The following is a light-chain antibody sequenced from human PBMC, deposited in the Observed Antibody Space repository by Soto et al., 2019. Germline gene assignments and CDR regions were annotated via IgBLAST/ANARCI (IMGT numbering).Light chain of an antibody. J-gene: IGKJ5*01. Sequence: EIVLTQSPATLSLSPGERATLSCRASESVSSNLAWYQQKPGQAPRLLIYGASTRASAIPARFSGSGSGTEFTLTISSLQSEDFAVYFCQQYDTWPAITFGQGTRLEIK. CDR1: ESVSSN. CDR3: QQYDTWPAIT. V-gene: IGKV3-15*01. CDR2: GAS.